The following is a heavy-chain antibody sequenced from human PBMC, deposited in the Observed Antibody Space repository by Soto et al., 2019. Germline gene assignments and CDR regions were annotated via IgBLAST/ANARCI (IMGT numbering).Heavy chain of an antibody. V-gene: IGHV1-69*01. CDR2: IIPYYNTL. J-gene: IGHJ4*02. D-gene: IGHD6-13*01. CDR1: EGTFNSYA. CDR3: ASGASRWYPYCFDS. Sequence: QAQVVQSGAEVRKPGSSVKLSCKASEGTFNSYAIAWVRQAPGQGLEWMGGIIPYYNTLNYAQKFQDRFTITADESTNTVYMELSSLRSDDTAVYFCASGASRWYPYCFDSWAQGTLVTVSS.